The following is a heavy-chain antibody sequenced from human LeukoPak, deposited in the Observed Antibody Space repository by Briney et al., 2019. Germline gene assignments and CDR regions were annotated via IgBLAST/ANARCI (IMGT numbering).Heavy chain of an antibody. CDR3: ARRPAVPAMVTS. J-gene: IGHJ5*02. V-gene: IGHV4-39*01. Sequence: ASETLSLTCTVSGGSISSSSYYWGWIRQPPGKGLEWIGSIYYSGSTYYNPSLKSRVTISVDTSRNQFSLKLSSVTAADTAVYYCARRPAVPAMVTSWGQGTLVTVSS. D-gene: IGHD5-18*01. CDR1: GGSISSSSYY. CDR2: IYYSGST.